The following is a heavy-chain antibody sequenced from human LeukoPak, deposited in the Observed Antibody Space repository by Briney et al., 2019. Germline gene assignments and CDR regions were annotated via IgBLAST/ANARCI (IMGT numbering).Heavy chain of an antibody. V-gene: IGHV1-69*06. CDR2: IIPIFGTA. Sequence: SRKVSGKASGDRFSSSVFRWVRQVPGQGLEWRGGIIPIFGTANYAQKLQGRVTITADMSATTVYLEVSSLRSDDTAVYFCARAPSMVRGVPNWFDPWGQGTLITVSS. J-gene: IGHJ5*02. CDR1: GDRFSSSV. D-gene: IGHD3-10*01. CDR3: ARAPSMVRGVPNWFDP.